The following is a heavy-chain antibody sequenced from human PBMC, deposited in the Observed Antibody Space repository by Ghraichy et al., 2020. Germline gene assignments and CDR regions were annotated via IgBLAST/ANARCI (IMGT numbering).Heavy chain of an antibody. J-gene: IGHJ6*02. Sequence: GGSLRLSCAASGFTFSSYAMSWVRQAPGKGLEWVSAISGSGGSTYYADSVKGRFTISRDNSKNTLYLQMNSLRAEDTAVYYCAKDLDRSRGYYYGMDVWGQGTTVTVSS. CDR3: AKDLDRSRGYYYGMDV. CDR2: ISGSGGST. D-gene: IGHD3-9*01. V-gene: IGHV3-23*01. CDR1: GFTFSSYA.